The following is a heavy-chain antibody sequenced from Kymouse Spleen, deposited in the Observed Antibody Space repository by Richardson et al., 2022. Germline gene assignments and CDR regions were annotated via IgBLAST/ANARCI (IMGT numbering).Heavy chain of an antibody. J-gene: IGHJ4*02. CDR2: ISWNSGSI. D-gene: IGHD6-13*01. CDR1: GFTFDDYA. CDR3: AKDRSLAAADTYFDY. V-gene: IGHV3-9*01. Sequence: EVQLVESGGGLVQPGRSLRLSCAASGFTFDDYAMHWVRQAPGKGLEWVSGISWNSGSIGYADSVKGRFTISRDNAKNSLYLQMNSLRAEDTALYYCAKDRSLAAADTYFDYWGQGTLVTVSS.